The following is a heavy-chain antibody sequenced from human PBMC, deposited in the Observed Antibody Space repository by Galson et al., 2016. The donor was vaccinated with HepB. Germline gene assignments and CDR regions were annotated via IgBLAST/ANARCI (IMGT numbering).Heavy chain of an antibody. CDR3: TTARSYYNFDY. D-gene: IGHD1-26*01. CDR2: IKSKTDGGTT. CDR1: GFTFSNAW. J-gene: IGHJ4*02. V-gene: IGHV3-15*01. Sequence: SLRLSCAASGFTFSNAWMSWVRQAPGKGLEWVGRIKSKTDGGTTDYAAPVKDRFTISRDDSKNTLYLQMNSLKTEDTAVYYCTTARSYYNFDYWGQGTLVTVSS.